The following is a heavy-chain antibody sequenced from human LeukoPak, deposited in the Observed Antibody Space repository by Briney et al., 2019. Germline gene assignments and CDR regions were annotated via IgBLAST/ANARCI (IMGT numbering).Heavy chain of an antibody. D-gene: IGHD5-18*01. CDR3: ARRGGGYSYGLGAFDI. Sequence: GESLKISCKGSGYSFTSYWIGWVRQMPGKGLEWMGIIYPCDSDTRYSPSFQGQVTISADKSISTAYLQWSSLKASDTAMYYCARRGGGYSYGLGAFDIWGQGTMVTVSS. CDR1: GYSFTSYW. CDR2: IYPCDSDT. V-gene: IGHV5-51*01. J-gene: IGHJ3*02.